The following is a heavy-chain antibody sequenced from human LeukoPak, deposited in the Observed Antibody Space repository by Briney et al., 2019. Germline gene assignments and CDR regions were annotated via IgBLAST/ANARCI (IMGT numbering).Heavy chain of an antibody. V-gene: IGHV3-74*01. D-gene: IGHD1-26*01. CDR3: VRDHHEWELLLAY. CDR2: INSDGSSP. J-gene: IGHJ4*02. CDR1: RLIFSRYW. Sequence: GWALLLSLAASRLIFSRYWWHWVRQPRAKGLAGVTSINSDGSSPSCADDVTGQFTITRDNAKNTLYLQMTSLRAEDTAVYYCVRDHHEWELLLAYWGQGPLVTVPS.